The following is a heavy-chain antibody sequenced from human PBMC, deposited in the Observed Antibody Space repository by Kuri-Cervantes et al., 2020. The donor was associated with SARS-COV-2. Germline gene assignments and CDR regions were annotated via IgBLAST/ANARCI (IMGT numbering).Heavy chain of an antibody. CDR2: FYSTGVT. CDR1: GGSINDYY. Sequence: GSLRLSCTVSGGSINDYYWGWIRQPPGKGLEWIGYFYSTGVTNYDPSPKTRVTMSTDASKNQLSLKLTSVTAADTAVYFCARDNILFSGSGFDSWGQGALVTVSS. D-gene: IGHD1-26*01. V-gene: IGHV4-59*01. CDR3: ARDNILFSGSGFDS. J-gene: IGHJ4*02.